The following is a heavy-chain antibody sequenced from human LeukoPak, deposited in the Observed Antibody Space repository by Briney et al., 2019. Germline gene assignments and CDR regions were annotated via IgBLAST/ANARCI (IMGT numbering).Heavy chain of an antibody. J-gene: IGHJ4*02. CDR2: ISSSGSTI. CDR3: ARIVDCSSTSCYDY. D-gene: IGHD2-2*01. Sequence: PGGSLRLSCAASGFTFSSYVMNWVRQAPGKGLEWVSYISSSGSTIYYADSVKGRFTISRDNAKNSLYLLMNSLRAEDTAVYYCARIVDCSSTSCYDYWGQGTLVTVSS. V-gene: IGHV3-48*03. CDR1: GFTFSSYV.